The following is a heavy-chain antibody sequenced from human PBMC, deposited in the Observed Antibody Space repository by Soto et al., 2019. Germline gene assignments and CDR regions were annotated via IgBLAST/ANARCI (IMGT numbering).Heavy chain of an antibody. CDR1: GYTFTGYY. V-gene: IGHV1-2*04. CDR2: INPNSGGT. J-gene: IGHJ5*02. D-gene: IGHD7-27*01. CDR3: ARDPTNWGWGWFDP. Sequence: ASVKVSCKASGYTFTGYYMHWVRQAPGQGLEWMGWINPNSGGTNYAQKFQGWVTMTRDTSINTAYMELSRLRSDDTAVYYCARDPTNWGWGWFDPWGQGTLVTVSS.